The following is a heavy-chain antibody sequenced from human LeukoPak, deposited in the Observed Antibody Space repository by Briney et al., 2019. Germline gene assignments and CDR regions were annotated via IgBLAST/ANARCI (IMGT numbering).Heavy chain of an antibody. J-gene: IGHJ4*02. V-gene: IGHV3-30*02. CDR3: AKVPYCSSTSCSRSLDY. CDR1: GFTFSSYG. D-gene: IGHD2-2*01. CDR2: IRYDGSNK. Sequence: GGSLRLSCAASGFTFSSYGMHWVRQAPGKGLEWVAFIRYDGSNKYYADSVKGRFTISRDNSKNTLYLQMNSLRAEDTAMYYCAKVPYCSSTSCSRSLDYWGQGTLVTVSS.